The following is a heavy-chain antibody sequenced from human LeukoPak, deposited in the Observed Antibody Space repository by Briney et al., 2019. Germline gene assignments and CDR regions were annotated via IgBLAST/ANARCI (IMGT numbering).Heavy chain of an antibody. J-gene: IGHJ4*02. CDR3: ARDGDSGSHIIDY. V-gene: IGHV1-2*02. CDR1: GYTFTGYF. Sequence: ASVNVSCKASGYTFTGYFMHWVRQAPGQGLEWMGWINVNSGGTRYAQKFQGRVTLTRDTSFTTAYMELKSLKSDDTAVYYCARDGDSGSHIIDYWGKGTLVTVSS. D-gene: IGHD1-26*01. CDR2: INVNSGGT.